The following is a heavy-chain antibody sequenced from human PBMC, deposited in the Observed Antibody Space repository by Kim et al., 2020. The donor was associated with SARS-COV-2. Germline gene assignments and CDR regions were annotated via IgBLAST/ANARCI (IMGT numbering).Heavy chain of an antibody. CDR1: GGTFSSYA. CDR2: IIPIFGTA. Sequence: SVKVSCKASGGTFSSYAISWVRQAPGQGLEWMGGIIPIFGTANYAQKFQGRVTITADESTSTAYMELSSLRSEDTAVYYCARVGGGGYDFWSGLDWFDPWGQGTLVTVSS. J-gene: IGHJ5*02. V-gene: IGHV1-69*13. D-gene: IGHD3-3*01. CDR3: ARVGGGGYDFWSGLDWFDP.